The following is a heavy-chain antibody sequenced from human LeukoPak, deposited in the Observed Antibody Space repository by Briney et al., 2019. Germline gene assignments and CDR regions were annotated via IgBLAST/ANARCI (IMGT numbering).Heavy chain of an antibody. D-gene: IGHD3-22*01. J-gene: IGHJ5*02. CDR1: GFTVSTYY. CDR2: IYSSGST. CDR3: ARDLGQYYDTSDNWFDP. Sequence: GGSLRLSCAASGFTVSTYYMSWVRQAPGKGLEWASVIYSSGSTYYADSVKGRFTISRDNSKNTLYLQMNSLRAEDTAVYYCARDLGQYYDTSDNWFDPWGQGTLVTVSS. V-gene: IGHV3-53*01.